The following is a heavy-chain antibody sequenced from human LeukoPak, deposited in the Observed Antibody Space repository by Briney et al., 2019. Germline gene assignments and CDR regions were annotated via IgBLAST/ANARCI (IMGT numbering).Heavy chain of an antibody. Sequence: GGSLRLSCAASGLTFSSYAMSWVRQAPGKGLEWVSAISGSGGSTYYADSVKGRFTISRDNSKNTLYLQMNSLRAEDTAVYYCANPELLSAIWDYWGQGTLVTVSS. V-gene: IGHV3-23*01. CDR3: ANPELLSAIWDY. J-gene: IGHJ4*02. CDR2: ISGSGGST. D-gene: IGHD1-26*01. CDR1: GLTFSSYA.